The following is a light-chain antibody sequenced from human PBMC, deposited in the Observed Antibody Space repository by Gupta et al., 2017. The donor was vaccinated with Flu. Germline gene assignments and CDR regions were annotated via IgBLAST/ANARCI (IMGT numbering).Light chain of an antibody. Sequence: SPATLPVSPGERATLSCRASQSVSSSLAWYQQRPGQAPRLLISDASTRATGIPARFSGSGSGTEFTLTISSLQSDDYALYFGQQYADWPTFGGGTTVDIK. CDR2: DAS. CDR3: QQYADWPT. CDR1: QSVSSS. V-gene: IGKV3-15*01. J-gene: IGKJ4*01.